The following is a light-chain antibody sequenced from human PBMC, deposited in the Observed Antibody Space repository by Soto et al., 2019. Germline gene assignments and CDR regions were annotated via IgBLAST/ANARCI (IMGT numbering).Light chain of an antibody. CDR2: GAS. Sequence: EIVLTQSPGSLSLSPGQRATLSCRASQSVDSTFFAWYQKKPGQAPRLLIYGASKRDTGVPARFSGSGSGTDFTRTISRLETEDLAVYYCQQYMSSVTFGQGTKVEI. CDR1: QSVDSTF. V-gene: IGKV3-20*01. J-gene: IGKJ1*01. CDR3: QQYMSSVT.